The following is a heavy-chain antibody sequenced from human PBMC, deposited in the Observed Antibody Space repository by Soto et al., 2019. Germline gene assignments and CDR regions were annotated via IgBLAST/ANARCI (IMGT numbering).Heavy chain of an antibody. J-gene: IGHJ5*02. D-gene: IGHD2-15*01. CDR1: GDSIISSDFY. Sequence: SETLSLTCTVSGDSIISSDFYWGWVRQPPGKGLEWIGSIFYLGSSYYNPSLKSRVTMSVDTSKNQFSLRLRSVTAADTALYFCARHSLALRKNNWFDPWGQRIMVTGSA. V-gene: IGHV4-39*01. CDR2: IFYLGSS. CDR3: ARHSLALRKNNWFDP.